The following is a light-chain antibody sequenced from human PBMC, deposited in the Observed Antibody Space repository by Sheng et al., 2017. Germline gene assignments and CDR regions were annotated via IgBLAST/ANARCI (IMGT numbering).Light chain of an antibody. CDR1: SLRKFY. CDR3: SSRGNNDKRL. V-gene: IGLV3-19*01. Sequence: SSELTQDPAVSVTLGHIVTITCRGDSLRKFYASWYQQRPGQAPLLVLYGYNNRPSGIPSRFSGSDSGDTAYLTINGAQSEDEGDYYCSSRGNNDKRLFGGGTRLSIL. J-gene: IGLJ2*01. CDR2: GYN.